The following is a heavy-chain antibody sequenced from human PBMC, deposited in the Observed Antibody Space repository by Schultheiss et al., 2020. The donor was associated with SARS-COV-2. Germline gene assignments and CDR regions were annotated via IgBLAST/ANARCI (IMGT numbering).Heavy chain of an antibody. CDR3: ARGKMPTTFLLDY. CDR1: GGSFSGYY. CDR2: IYDSGST. V-gene: IGHV4-34*01. J-gene: IGHJ4*02. D-gene: IGHD5-24*01. Sequence: GSLRLSCAVYGGSFSGYYWSWIRQPPGKGLEWIGYIYDSGSTNYNASLKSRVTISVDTSKNQVSLNLTSVTAADTAVYYCARGKMPTTFLLDYWGQGTLVTVSS.